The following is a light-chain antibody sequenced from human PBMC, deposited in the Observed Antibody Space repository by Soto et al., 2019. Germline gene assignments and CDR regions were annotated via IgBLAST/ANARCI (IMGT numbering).Light chain of an antibody. CDR2: GNN. Sequence: QSVLTQPPSVSGAPGQRVTISCTGSSSSIGAGYDVHWYHQLPGAAPKLLVSGNNNRPSGVPDRFSASKSGTSASLAISGLRSEDEADYYCAAWHDSLSGVIFGGGTKLTVL. CDR3: AAWHDSLSGVI. V-gene: IGLV1-40*01. J-gene: IGLJ2*01. CDR1: SSSIGAGYD.